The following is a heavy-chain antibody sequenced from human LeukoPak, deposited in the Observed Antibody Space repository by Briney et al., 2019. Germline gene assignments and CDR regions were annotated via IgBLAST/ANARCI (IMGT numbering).Heavy chain of an antibody. CDR1: GGSISSTSYY. CDR2: IYYTGST. Sequence: ASETLSLTCTVSGGSISSTSYYWGWIRQPPGKGLEWFGRIYYTGSTYYNPSLKSRVTISVDTSKNQSSLKLSSVTAADTAVYYCARHGYGSSYYYYYYMDVWGKGTTVTVSS. J-gene: IGHJ6*03. CDR3: ARHGYGSSYYYYYYMDV. V-gene: IGHV4-39*01. D-gene: IGHD3-10*01.